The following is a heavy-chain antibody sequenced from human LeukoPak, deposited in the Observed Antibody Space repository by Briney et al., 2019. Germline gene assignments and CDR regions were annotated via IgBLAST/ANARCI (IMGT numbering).Heavy chain of an antibody. CDR1: GFTFRSYW. J-gene: IGHJ5*02. CDR2: TNSNGSST. V-gene: IGHV3-74*01. D-gene: IGHD3-22*01. Sequence: GGSLRLSCAASGFTFRSYWMHWVRQAPGKGLVWVSHTNSNGSSTSYADSVKGRFTISRDNAKNSLYLQMNSLRAEDTAVYYCARGGYDSSGYYDGNWFDPWGQGTLVTVSS. CDR3: ARGGYDSSGYYDGNWFDP.